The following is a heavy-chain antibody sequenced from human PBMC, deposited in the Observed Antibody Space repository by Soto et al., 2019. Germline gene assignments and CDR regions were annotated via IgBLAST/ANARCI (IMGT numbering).Heavy chain of an antibody. CDR1: GFTFSSFA. CDR2: ISGDGIRT. Sequence: EVQLLESGGGLEQPGGSLRLSCAGSGFTFSSFAVTWVRQAPGKGLEWVSGISGDGIRTYYTDSVRGRFTISRDNSKNTLYLQMNSLTVEDTAVYFCAREVCRTVTTDAGDRYYYDGLDVWGQGTTVTVSS. J-gene: IGHJ6*02. V-gene: IGHV3-23*01. D-gene: IGHD4-17*01. CDR3: AREVCRTVTTDAGDRYYYDGLDV.